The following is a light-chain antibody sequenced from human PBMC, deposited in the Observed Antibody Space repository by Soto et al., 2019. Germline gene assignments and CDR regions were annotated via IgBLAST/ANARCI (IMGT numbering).Light chain of an antibody. CDR2: SAS. CDR1: QGIRDA. J-gene: IGKJ5*01. CDR3: LQHSDYPFT. Sequence: DIQITQSPSSLSSSVGDRFTITCRASQGIRDALGWYQQKPGKVPKRLIYSASSLQSGVPSRFSGSGSETEFTLTISSLQPEDFATYYCLQHSDYPFTFGQGTRLEIK. V-gene: IGKV1-17*01.